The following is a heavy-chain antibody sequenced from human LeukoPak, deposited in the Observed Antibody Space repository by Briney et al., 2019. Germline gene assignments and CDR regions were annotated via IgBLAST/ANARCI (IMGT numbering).Heavy chain of an antibody. CDR1: GYTFTSYG. D-gene: IGHD2-8*01. V-gene: IGHV1-18*01. Sequence: GASVKVSCKASGYTFTSYGISWVRQAPGQGLEWMGWISAYNGNTNYAQKLQGRVTMTTDTSTSTAYMELRSLRSDDTAVCYCARGGYCTNGVCYIDYWGQGTLVTVSS. CDR3: ARGGYCTNGVCYIDY. CDR2: ISAYNGNT. J-gene: IGHJ4*02.